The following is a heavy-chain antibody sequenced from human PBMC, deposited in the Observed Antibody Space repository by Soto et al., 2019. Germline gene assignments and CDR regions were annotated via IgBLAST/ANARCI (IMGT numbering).Heavy chain of an antibody. D-gene: IGHD3-22*01. Sequence: GASVKVSCKASGGTFSSYAISWVRQAPGQGLEWMGGIIPIFGTANYAQKFQGRVTITADKSTSTAYMELSSLRSEDTAVYYCARVRRSSGYYYGYWGQGTPVTVSS. J-gene: IGHJ4*02. V-gene: IGHV1-69*06. CDR1: GGTFSSYA. CDR2: IIPIFGTA. CDR3: ARVRRSSGYYYGY.